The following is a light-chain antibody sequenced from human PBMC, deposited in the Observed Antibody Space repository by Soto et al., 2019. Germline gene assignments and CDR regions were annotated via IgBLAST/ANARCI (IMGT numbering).Light chain of an antibody. Sequence: DIVMTQSPDSLSVSLGERATINCKSSQSVLYSSNNKNYLSWYQQKPGQPPQLLIYWGSTRESGVPDRFSGSGSGTDFTLTISSLQAEDVAIYYCQQYYTTPWTFGQGTKVEIK. V-gene: IGKV4-1*01. CDR3: QQYYTTPWT. J-gene: IGKJ1*01. CDR2: WGS. CDR1: QSVLYSSNNKNY.